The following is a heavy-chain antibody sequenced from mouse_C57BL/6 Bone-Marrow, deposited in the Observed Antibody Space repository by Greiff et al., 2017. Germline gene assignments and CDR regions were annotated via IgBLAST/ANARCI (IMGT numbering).Heavy chain of an antibody. CDR3: ASSSRDAMDY. J-gene: IGHJ4*01. V-gene: IGHV5-6*02. CDR2: ISSGGSYT. Sequence: DVKLVESGGDLVKPGGSLKLSCAASGFTFSSYGMSWVRQTPDKRLEWVATISSGGSYTYYPDSVKGRFTISRDNAKNTLYLQMSSLKSEDTAMYYCASSSRDAMDYWGQGTSVTVSS. CDR1: GFTFSSYG.